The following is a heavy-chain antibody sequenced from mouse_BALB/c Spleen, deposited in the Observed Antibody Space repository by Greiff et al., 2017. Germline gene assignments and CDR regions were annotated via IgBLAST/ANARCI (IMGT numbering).Heavy chain of an antibody. V-gene: IGHV14-3*02. J-gene: IGHJ3*01. CDR3: ARSDYRYDGAWFAY. Sequence: EVKLMESGAELVKPGASVKLSCTASGFNIKDTYMHWVKQRPEQGLEWIGRIDPANGNTKYDPKFQGKATITADTSSNTAYLQLSSLTSEDTAVYYGARSDYRYDGAWFAYWGQGTLVTVSA. D-gene: IGHD2-14*01. CDR1: GFNIKDTY. CDR2: IDPANGNT.